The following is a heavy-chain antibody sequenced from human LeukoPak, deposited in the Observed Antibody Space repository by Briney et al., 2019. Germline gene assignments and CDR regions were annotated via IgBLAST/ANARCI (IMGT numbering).Heavy chain of an antibody. CDR1: GGSISSGDYY. V-gene: IGHV4-30-4*08. D-gene: IGHD2-2*02. CDR3: ARVRLIVVVPAAIKYNDAFDI. CDR2: IYYSGST. Sequence: SETLSLTCTVSGGSISSGDYYWSWIRQPPGKGLEWIGYIYYSGSTNYNPSLKSRVTISVDTSKNQFSLKLSSVTAADTAVYYCARVRLIVVVPAAIKYNDAFDIWGQGTMVTVSS. J-gene: IGHJ3*02.